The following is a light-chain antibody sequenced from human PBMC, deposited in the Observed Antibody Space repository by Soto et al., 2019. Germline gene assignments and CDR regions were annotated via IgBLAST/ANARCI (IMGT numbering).Light chain of an antibody. CDR1: QSISSW. V-gene: IGKV1-5*03. J-gene: IGKJ1*01. CDR3: QQRGNRPPWT. Sequence: DIQMTQSPSTLSASVGDRVTITCRASQSISSWLALYQQKPGKAPKLLIYKASSLESGVPSRFSGSGSGTEFTLTISSLEPEDFAVYYCQQRGNRPPWTLGQGTKVDIK. CDR2: KAS.